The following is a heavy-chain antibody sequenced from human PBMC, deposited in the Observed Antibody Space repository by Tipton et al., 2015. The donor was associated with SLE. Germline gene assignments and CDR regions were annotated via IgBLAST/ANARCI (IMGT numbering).Heavy chain of an antibody. J-gene: IGHJ4*02. CDR1: GFTFSSYA. CDR3: ARRPKGELELGD. Sequence: SLRLSCVASGFTFSSYAMSWVRQAPGKGLEWMGRIDPSDSYTNYSPSFQGHVTISADKSISTAYLQWSSLKASDTAMYYCARRPKGELELGDWGQGTLVTVSS. V-gene: IGHV5-10-1*01. D-gene: IGHD1-7*01. CDR2: IDPSDSYT.